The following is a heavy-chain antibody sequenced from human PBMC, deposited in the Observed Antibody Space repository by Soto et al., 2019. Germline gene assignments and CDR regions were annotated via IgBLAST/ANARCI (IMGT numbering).Heavy chain of an antibody. CDR3: ARNQKPYYYDSSGYYDY. CDR2: IIPIFGTA. Sequence: QVQLVQSGAEVKKPGSSVKVSCKASGGTFSSYAISWVRQAPGQGLEWMGGIIPIFGTANYAQKFQGRVTITADNTTSTAYMELSSLRSEDTAVYYCARNQKPYYYDSSGYYDYWGQGTLVTVSS. CDR1: GGTFSSYA. D-gene: IGHD3-22*01. V-gene: IGHV1-69*06. J-gene: IGHJ4*02.